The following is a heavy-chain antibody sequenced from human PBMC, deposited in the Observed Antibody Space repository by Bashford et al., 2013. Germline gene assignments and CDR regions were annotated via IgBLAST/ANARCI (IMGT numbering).Heavy chain of an antibody. J-gene: IGHJ4*01. D-gene: IGHD5-18*01. CDR2: IWFDGSNK. V-gene: IGHV3-33*01. Sequence: GGSLRLSCAASGFTFTNYGMHWVRQTPGKGLEWVALIWFDGSNKYYADSVRGRFTISRDNSKNSLYLQMNSLRAEDTALYYCARGRGYSFDIDFWGHGTLVTVSS. CDR3: ARGRGYSFDIDF. CDR1: GFTFTNYG.